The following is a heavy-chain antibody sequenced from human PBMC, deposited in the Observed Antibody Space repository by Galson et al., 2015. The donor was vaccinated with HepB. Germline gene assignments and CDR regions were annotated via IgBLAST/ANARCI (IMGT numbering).Heavy chain of an antibody. CDR2: INPSGGST. V-gene: IGHV1-46*03. Sequence: SVKVSCKASGYTFTSYYMHWVRKAPGQGLEWMGIINPSGGSTSYAQKFQGRVTMTRDTSTSTVYMELSSLRSEDTAVYYCTRGVGDCSGGGCYPHCPVHWFDPWGQGTLVTVSS. J-gene: IGHJ5*02. D-gene: IGHD2-15*01. CDR3: TRGVGDCSGGGCYPHCPVHWFDP. CDR1: GYTFTSYY.